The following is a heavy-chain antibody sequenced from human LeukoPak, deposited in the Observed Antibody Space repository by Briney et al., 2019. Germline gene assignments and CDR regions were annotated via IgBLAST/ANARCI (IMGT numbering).Heavy chain of an antibody. J-gene: IGHJ4*02. CDR3: ARDPDDSLYFDY. V-gene: IGHV3-21*01. Sequence: GGSLRLSCAASGFTFSSYSMNWVRQAPGKGLGWVSSISSSSSYIYYADSVKGRFTISRDNAKNSLYLQMNSLRAEDTAVYYCARDPDDSLYFDYWGQGTLVTVSS. CDR2: ISSSSSYI. CDR1: GFTFSSYS. D-gene: IGHD1-1*01.